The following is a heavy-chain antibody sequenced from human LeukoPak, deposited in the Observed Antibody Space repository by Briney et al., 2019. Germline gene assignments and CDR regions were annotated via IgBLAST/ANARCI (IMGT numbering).Heavy chain of an antibody. CDR1: GFTFSDYY. CDR2: ISSGGSTI. D-gene: IGHD4-17*01. V-gene: IGHV3-11*04. J-gene: IGHJ3*02. CDR3: AKASDYGDYYKNDAFDI. Sequence: GGSLRLSCAASGFTFSDYYMSWIRQAPGKGLEWVSYISSGGSTIYYADSVKGRFTISRDNSKNTLYLQMNSLRAEDTAVYYCAKASDYGDYYKNDAFDIWGQGTMVTVSS.